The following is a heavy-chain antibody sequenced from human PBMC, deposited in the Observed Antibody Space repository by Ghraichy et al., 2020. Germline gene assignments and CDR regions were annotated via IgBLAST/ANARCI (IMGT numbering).Heavy chain of an antibody. D-gene: IGHD3-16*01. CDR1: GGSISSGGYY. CDR3: ARGGGFKVWYFDL. CDR2: MHYSGRT. Sequence: SETLSLTCTVSGGSISSGGYYWSWIRQYPGRGLEWIVYMHYSGRTYYKPSLKRRINMSMDASKSQFSLSLTSVTAADTAVYFCARGGGFKVWYFDLWGRGTLVTVSS. J-gene: IGHJ2*01. V-gene: IGHV4-31*03.